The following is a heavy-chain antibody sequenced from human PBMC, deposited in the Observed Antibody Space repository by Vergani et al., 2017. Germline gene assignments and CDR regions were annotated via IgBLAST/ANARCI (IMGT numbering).Heavy chain of an antibody. V-gene: IGHV3-23*01. CDR3: ARQDIVVVPAANDAFDI. Sequence: EVQMLESGGGLVQPGGSLRLSCAASGFTFSRYAMRWVRQAPGEGLEWVSTLSGSGGSTYYADCVKGRFTISRDYSSSTAYLQWSSLKASDTASYYCARQDIVVVPAANDAFDIWGQGTMVTVSS. CDR1: GFTFSRYA. J-gene: IGHJ3*02. D-gene: IGHD2-2*01. CDR2: LSGSGGST.